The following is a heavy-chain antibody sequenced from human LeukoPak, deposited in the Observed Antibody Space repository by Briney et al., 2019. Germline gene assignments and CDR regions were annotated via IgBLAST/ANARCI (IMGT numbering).Heavy chain of an antibody. CDR3: AKSANYYYGMDV. CDR2: ISYDGSNK. V-gene: IGHV3-30*18. CDR1: GFTFSSYG. J-gene: IGHJ6*02. Sequence: GGSLRLSCAASGFTFSSYGMHWVRQAPGKGLEWVAVISYDGSNKYYADSVKGRFTISRDNSKNTLYLQMNSLRAEDTAVYYCAKSANYYYGMDVWGQGATVTVSS.